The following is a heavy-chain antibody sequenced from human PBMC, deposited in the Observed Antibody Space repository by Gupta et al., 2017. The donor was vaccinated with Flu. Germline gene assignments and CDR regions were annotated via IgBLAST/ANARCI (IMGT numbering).Heavy chain of an antibody. CDR3: AVANCGGDCPGYNWFGP. J-gene: IGHJ5*02. V-gene: IGHV3-15*05. CDR1: GFTFSKDW. CDR2: IRSESDGGTA. Sequence: DVQLVESGGGLIKPGGSLRLSCEAPGFTFSKDWMTWVCPVPGQGLEWVGRIRSESDGGTADYDPFVEGRFVISRDDSKSVLFLEMNSLTVADTAVYYCAVANCGGDCPGYNWFGPWGQGTLVTVSS. D-gene: IGHD2-21*02.